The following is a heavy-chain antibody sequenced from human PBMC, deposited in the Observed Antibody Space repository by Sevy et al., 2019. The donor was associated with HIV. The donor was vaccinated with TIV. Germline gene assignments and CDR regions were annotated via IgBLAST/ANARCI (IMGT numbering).Heavy chain of an antibody. CDR3: AKDVGAVGYYYYGMDV. D-gene: IGHD1-26*01. J-gene: IGHJ6*02. CDR2: IRYDGSNK. V-gene: IGHV3-30*02. CDR1: GFTFSSYG. Sequence: GGSLRLSCAASGFTFSSYGMHWVRQAPGKGLEWMAFIRYDGSNKYYADSVKGRFTISRDNSKNTLYLQMNSLRAEDTAVYYCAKDVGAVGYYYYGMDVWGQGTTVTVSS.